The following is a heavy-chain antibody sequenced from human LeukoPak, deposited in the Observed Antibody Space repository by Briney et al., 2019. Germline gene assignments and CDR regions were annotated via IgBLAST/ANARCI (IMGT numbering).Heavy chain of an antibody. D-gene: IGHD2-15*01. Sequence: ASVKVSCKASGYTFTSYGISWVRQAPGQGLEWMGWINPNSGGTNYAQKFQGRVTMTRDTSISTAYMELSRLRSDDTAVYYCAREERLYCSGGSCYVYWGQGTLVTVSS. V-gene: IGHV1-2*02. CDR3: AREERLYCSGGSCYVY. CDR1: GYTFTSYG. CDR2: INPNSGGT. J-gene: IGHJ4*02.